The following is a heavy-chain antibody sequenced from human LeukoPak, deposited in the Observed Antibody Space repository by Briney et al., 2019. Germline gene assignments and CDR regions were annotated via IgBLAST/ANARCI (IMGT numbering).Heavy chain of an antibody. CDR3: ARGGYSGYVGVFDY. Sequence: GGSLRLSCAASGFTVSSNYMNWVRQAPGKGLEWVSVFYSGGSTYYADSVKGRFTISRDNSKNTVYLQMNSLRAEDTAVYYCARGGYSGYVGVFDYWGQGTLVTVSS. D-gene: IGHD5-12*01. CDR1: GFTVSSNY. CDR2: FYSGGST. J-gene: IGHJ4*02. V-gene: IGHV3-53*01.